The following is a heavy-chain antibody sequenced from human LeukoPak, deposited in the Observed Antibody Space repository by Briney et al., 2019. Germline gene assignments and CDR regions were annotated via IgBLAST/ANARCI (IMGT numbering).Heavy chain of an antibody. CDR2: INHSGST. V-gene: IGHV4-34*01. Sequence: SETLSLTCAVYGGSFSGYYWSWIRQPPGKGLEWIGEINHSGSTNYNPSLKSRVTISVDMSKNQFSLKLSSVTAADTAVYYCARGRAMVKREFDYWGQGTLVTVSS. J-gene: IGHJ4*02. CDR1: GGSFSGYY. CDR3: ARGRAMVKREFDY. D-gene: IGHD5-18*01.